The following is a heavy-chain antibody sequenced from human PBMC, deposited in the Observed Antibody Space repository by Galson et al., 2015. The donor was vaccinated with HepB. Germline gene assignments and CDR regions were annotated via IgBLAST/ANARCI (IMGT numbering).Heavy chain of an antibody. CDR3: ARRSFSYVDY. CDR1: GYRFSNYW. J-gene: IGHJ4*02. CDR2: IYPSDYDP. V-gene: IGHV5-51*01. D-gene: IGHD3-16*01. Sequence: QSGAEVKKPGESLKISCKASGYRFSNYWIGWVRQMLGKGLEWIGIIYPSDYDPRYSPSLQGQVTISADKSVTTTYLQWDSLKASDSAMYYCARRSFSYVDYWGQGTLVTVSS.